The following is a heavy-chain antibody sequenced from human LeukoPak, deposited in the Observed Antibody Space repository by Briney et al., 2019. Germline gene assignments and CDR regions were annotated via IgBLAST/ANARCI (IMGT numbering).Heavy chain of an antibody. CDR3: ARVLRPMASQYYFAC. CDR2: IYYSGPT. Sequence: PETLSLTCTLSGASTKAYYWSWIRHPPGKGLEWIGYIYYSGPTSYNPSLKTLVTISIDTAKNQFSLKLSSVTAADTAVYYCARVLRPMASQYYFACWSEGWLVSVSS. D-gene: IGHD3-10*01. J-gene: IGHJ4*02. CDR1: GASTKAYY. V-gene: IGHV4-59*01.